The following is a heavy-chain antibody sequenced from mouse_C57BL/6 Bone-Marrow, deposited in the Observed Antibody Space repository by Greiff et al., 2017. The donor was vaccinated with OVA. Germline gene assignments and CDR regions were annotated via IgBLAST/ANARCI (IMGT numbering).Heavy chain of an antibody. CDR2: ISSGSRTI. Sequence: EVKLMESGGGLVKPGGSLKLSCAASGFTFSDYGMHWVRQAPEKGLEWVAYISSGSRTIYYADTVKGRFTISSDNAKNTLFLQMTSRRSEDTAMYYCARINYWYFDVWGTGTTVTVSS. V-gene: IGHV5-17*01. CDR1: GFTFSDYG. J-gene: IGHJ1*03. CDR3: ARINYWYFDV.